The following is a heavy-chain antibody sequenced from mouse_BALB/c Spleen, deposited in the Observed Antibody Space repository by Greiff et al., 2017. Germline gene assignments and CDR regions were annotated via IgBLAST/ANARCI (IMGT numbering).Heavy chain of an antibody. V-gene: IGHV1S81*02. Sequence: QVQLQQSGAELVKPGASVKLSCKASGYTFTSYYMYWVKQRPGQGLEWIGEINPSNGGTNFNEKFKSKATLTVDKSSSTAYMQLSSLTSEDSAVYYCARSPYGNYVDYWGQGTTLTVSS. CDR2: INPSNGGT. CDR3: ARSPYGNYVDY. CDR1: GYTFTSYY. J-gene: IGHJ2*01. D-gene: IGHD2-10*02.